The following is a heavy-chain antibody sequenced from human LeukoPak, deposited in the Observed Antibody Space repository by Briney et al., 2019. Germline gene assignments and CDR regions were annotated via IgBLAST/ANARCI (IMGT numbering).Heavy chain of an antibody. J-gene: IGHJ5*02. Sequence: GASVKVSCKASGYTFTGYYMHWVRQAPGQGLEWMGWINPNSGGINYAQKFQGRVTMTRDTSISTAYMELSRLRSDDTAVYYCARESVVVVPAAPEVGWFDPWGQGTLVTVSS. V-gene: IGHV1-2*02. CDR3: ARESVVVVPAAPEVGWFDP. D-gene: IGHD2-2*01. CDR2: INPNSGGI. CDR1: GYTFTGYY.